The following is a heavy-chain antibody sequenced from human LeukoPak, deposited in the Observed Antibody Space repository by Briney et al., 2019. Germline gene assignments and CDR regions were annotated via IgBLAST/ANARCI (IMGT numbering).Heavy chain of an antibody. CDR1: GYTFTSYG. V-gene: IGHV1-18*01. Sequence: ASVKVSCKASGYTFTSYGISWVRQAPGQGLEWMGWISAYNGNTNYAQKLQGRVTMTTDTSTSTAYMELRSLRSDDTAVYYCARDVYYYGSGSPAQDYWGQGTLVTVSS. J-gene: IGHJ4*02. CDR2: ISAYNGNT. D-gene: IGHD3-10*01. CDR3: ARDVYYYGSGSPAQDY.